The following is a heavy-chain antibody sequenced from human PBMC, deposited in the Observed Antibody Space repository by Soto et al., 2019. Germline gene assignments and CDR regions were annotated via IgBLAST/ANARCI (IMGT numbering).Heavy chain of an antibody. CDR1: GYTFTSYG. CDR2: ISAYNGNT. Sequence: QVQLVQSGAEVKKPGASVKVSCKASGYTFTSYGISWVRQAPGQGLEWMGWISAYNGNTNYAQKLQGRVTMTTDTSTSTAYMELRSLRSDDTAGYYCARECVLIGYCSGGSCYGGGSDAFDIWGQGTMVTVSS. V-gene: IGHV1-18*01. J-gene: IGHJ3*02. CDR3: ARECVLIGYCSGGSCYGGGSDAFDI. D-gene: IGHD2-15*01.